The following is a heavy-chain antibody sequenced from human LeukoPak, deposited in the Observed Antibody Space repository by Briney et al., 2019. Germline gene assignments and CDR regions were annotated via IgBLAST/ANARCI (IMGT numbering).Heavy chain of an antibody. J-gene: IGHJ6*03. CDR2: IYPGDSDT. D-gene: IGHD6-13*01. V-gene: IGHV5-51*01. Sequence: GESLKISCKGSGYSFTSYWIGWVRQMPGKGLEWMGIIYPGDSDTRYSPSFQGQVTISADKSISTAYLQWSSLKASDTAMYYCARAPAAAGTGPLYYYYYYYMDVWGKGTTVTVSS. CDR3: ARAPAAAGTGPLYYYYYYYMDV. CDR1: GYSFTSYW.